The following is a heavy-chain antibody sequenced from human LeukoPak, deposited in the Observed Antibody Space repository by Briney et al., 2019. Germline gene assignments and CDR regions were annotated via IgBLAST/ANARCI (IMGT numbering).Heavy chain of an antibody. CDR2: IYTSGTTT. D-gene: IGHD1-26*01. Sequence: SETLSLTCTVSDDPINSGVYYWNWIRQPAGKGLEWIGHIYTSGTTTNSNPSLKSRVAISLDTSKNHFSLKLRSVTAADTAVYYCARAKKRSGRSRNFYLDVWGKGTTVTVSS. J-gene: IGHJ6*03. V-gene: IGHV4-61*09. CDR1: DDPINSGVYY. CDR3: ARAKKRSGRSRNFYLDV.